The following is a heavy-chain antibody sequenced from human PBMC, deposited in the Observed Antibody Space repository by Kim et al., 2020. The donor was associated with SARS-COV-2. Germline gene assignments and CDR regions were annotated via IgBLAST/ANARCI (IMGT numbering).Heavy chain of an antibody. Sequence: GGSLRLSCAASGFTFSTYGMDWVRQAPGKGLEWVAVISYDGTNKYYADSVKGQFTISRDNSKNTLYLQMNSLRAEDTAVYYCARDPSPEYSSSWYRYYYYGMDVWGQGTTVTVSS. J-gene: IGHJ6*02. D-gene: IGHD6-13*01. CDR1: GFTFSTYG. CDR2: ISYDGTNK. V-gene: IGHV3-33*05. CDR3: ARDPSPEYSSSWYRYYYYGMDV.